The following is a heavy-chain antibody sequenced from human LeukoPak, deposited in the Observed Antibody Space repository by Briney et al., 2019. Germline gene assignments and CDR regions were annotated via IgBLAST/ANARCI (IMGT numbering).Heavy chain of an antibody. J-gene: IGHJ3*02. D-gene: IGHD3-9*01. CDR3: ARVGYDILTGYYFAFDI. CDR1: GYTLTSYY. V-gene: IGHV1-46*03. CDR2: INPSGGST. Sequence: GASVKVSCKASGYTLTSYYMHWVRQAPGQGLEWMGIINPSGGSTSYAQKFQGRVTMTRDTSTSTVYMELSSLRSEDTAVYYCARVGYDILTGYYFAFDIWGQGTMVTVSS.